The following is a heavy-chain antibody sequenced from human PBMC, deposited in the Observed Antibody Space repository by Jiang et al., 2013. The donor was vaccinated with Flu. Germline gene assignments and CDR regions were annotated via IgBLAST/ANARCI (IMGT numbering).Heavy chain of an antibody. J-gene: IGHJ4*02. D-gene: IGHD3-9*01. CDR3: ARRAEWVGDPHEDILTGYYSFDY. CDR2: IYYSGST. CDR1: GGSISSSSYY. Sequence: SLTCTVSGGSISSSSYYWGWIRQPPGKGLEWIGSIYYSGSTYYNPSLKSRVTISVDTSKNQFSLKLSSVTAADTAVYYCARRAEWVGDPHEDILTGYYSFDYWGQGTLVTVSS. V-gene: IGHV4-39*01.